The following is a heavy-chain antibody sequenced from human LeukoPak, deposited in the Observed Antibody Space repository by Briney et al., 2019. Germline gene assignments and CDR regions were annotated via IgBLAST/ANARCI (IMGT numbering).Heavy chain of an antibody. V-gene: IGHV4-39*07. CDR3: WGAPGIYDFWSGARYYYYYMDV. CDR1: GGSISSSSYY. J-gene: IGHJ6*03. CDR2: IYYSGST. D-gene: IGHD3-3*01. Sequence: PSETLSLTCTVSGGSISSSSYYWGWIRQPPGKGLEWIGSIYYSGSTYYNPSLKSRVTISVDTSKNQFSLKLSSVTAADTAVYYCWGAPGIYDFWSGARYYYYYMDVWGKGTTVTVSS.